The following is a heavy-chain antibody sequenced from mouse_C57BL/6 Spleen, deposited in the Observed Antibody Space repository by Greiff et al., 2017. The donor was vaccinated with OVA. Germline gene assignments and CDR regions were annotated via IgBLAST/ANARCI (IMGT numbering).Heavy chain of an antibody. J-gene: IGHJ2*01. CDR1: GYTFTSYW. Sequence: VKLQQPGAELVMPGASVKLSCKASGYTFTSYWMHWVKQRPGQGLEWIGEIDPSDSDTNYNQKFKGKSTLTVDKSSSTAYMQLSSLTSEDSAVYYCARRDRRGYFDYWGQGTTLTVSS. CDR2: IDPSDSDT. D-gene: IGHD3-3*01. V-gene: IGHV1-69*01. CDR3: ARRDRRGYFDY.